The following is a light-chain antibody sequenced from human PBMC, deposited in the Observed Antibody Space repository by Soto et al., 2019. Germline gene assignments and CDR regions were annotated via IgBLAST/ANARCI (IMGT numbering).Light chain of an antibody. J-gene: IGLJ1*01. CDR1: SSDVGIYNL. Sequence: QSALTQPASVSGSPGQPITISCTGTSSDVGIYNLVSWYQHFPGKAPKLMIYEVNKRPSGVSNRFSGSKSGSTASLTISGLQADEEADYYCSSYTRSGSFVFGTGTKVTLL. CDR2: EVN. V-gene: IGLV2-23*02. CDR3: SSYTRSGSFV.